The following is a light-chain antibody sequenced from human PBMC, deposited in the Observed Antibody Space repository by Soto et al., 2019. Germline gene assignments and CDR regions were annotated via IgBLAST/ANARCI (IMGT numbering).Light chain of an antibody. CDR1: RSIGNY. J-gene: IGKJ2*01. CDR3: QQSYSTPYS. Sequence: DIQMTQSPSSLSASVGDGVTITCRASRSIGNYLNWYQQKPESAPKLLIYLTSSLQSGVPSRFSGSGSGTDFTLTISSLQPEDFATYYCQQSYSTPYSFGQGTKLEIK. V-gene: IGKV1-39*01. CDR2: LTS.